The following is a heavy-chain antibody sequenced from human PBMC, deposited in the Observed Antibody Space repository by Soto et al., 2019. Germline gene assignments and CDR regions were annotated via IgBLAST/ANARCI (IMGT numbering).Heavy chain of an antibody. V-gene: IGHV3-23*01. CDR1: GFTFSGYA. D-gene: IGHD1-26*01. CDR2: IGSGSP. J-gene: IGHJ5*02. CDR3: AQDLGSHWYHYNSFAP. Sequence: EVQLLESGGGLVQPGGSLRLSCAASGFTFSGYAMSWVRQAPGKGLEWVSAIGSGSPFYADSVKGRFTISREHGNSMLYLQMNRLRADETAVYFRAQDLGSHWYHYNSFAPGGQGTLVTGS.